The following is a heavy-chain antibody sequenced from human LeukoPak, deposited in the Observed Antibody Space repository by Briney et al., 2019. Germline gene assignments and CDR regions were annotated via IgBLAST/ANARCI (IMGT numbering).Heavy chain of an antibody. CDR3: ARGGLTIAEATTSWYLDY. CDR1: GFTFSSYS. D-gene: IGHD1-26*01. CDR2: ISSGRTYI. V-gene: IGHV3-21*01. Sequence: GGSLRLSCAGSGFTFSSYSMNWVRQAPGKGLEWVSSISSGRTYIFYADSVKGRFTISRDNAQNSLYLQMNSLRAEDTAVYYCARGGLTIAEATTSWYLDYWGQGTLVTVSS. J-gene: IGHJ4*02.